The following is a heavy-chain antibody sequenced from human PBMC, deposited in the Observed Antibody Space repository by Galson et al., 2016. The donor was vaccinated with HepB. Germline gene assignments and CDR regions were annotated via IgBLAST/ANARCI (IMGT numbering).Heavy chain of an antibody. J-gene: IGHJ4*02. V-gene: IGHV2-5*02. CDR2: IYWDDED. Sequence: PALVKPTQTLTLTCSVSGISVTTFEVGVGWIRQSPGKAPEWLAIIYWDDEDRYSPSLKSRLTITRDTSKNQVVLTMINMDPEDTATYYCARRGRTRYFDTWGQGTLVTVSS. D-gene: IGHD3/OR15-3a*01. CDR3: ARRGRTRYFDT. CDR1: GISVTTFEVG.